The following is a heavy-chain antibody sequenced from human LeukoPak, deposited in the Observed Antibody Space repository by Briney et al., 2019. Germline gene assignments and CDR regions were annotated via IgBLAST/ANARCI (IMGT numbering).Heavy chain of an antibody. CDR1: GFTFRTYG. CDR2: IRYDGSNK. CDR3: ARGTRYDSSGYYSQDLDY. D-gene: IGHD3-22*01. Sequence: GGSLRLSCAASGFTFRTYGMHWVRQAPGKGLEWAAVIRYDGSNKYYADSVKGRFTISRDNSKNTLYLQMNSLRAEDTAVYYCARGTRYDSSGYYSQDLDYWGQGTLVTVSS. J-gene: IGHJ4*02. V-gene: IGHV3-33*01.